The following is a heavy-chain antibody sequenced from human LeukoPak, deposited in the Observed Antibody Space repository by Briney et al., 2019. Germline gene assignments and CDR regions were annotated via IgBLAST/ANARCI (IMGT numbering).Heavy chain of an antibody. Sequence: GGSLRLSCAASGFTFSSYAMHWVRQAPGKGLEWVAFIRYDGSNKYYADSVKGRFTISRDNSKNTLYLQMNSLRAEDTAVYYCAKPDDSSGYASFDYWGQGTLVTVSS. V-gene: IGHV3-30*02. CDR3: AKPDDSSGYASFDY. D-gene: IGHD3-22*01. CDR2: IRYDGSNK. J-gene: IGHJ4*02. CDR1: GFTFSSYA.